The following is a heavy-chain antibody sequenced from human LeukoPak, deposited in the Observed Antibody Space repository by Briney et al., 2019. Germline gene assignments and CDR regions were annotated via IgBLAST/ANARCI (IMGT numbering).Heavy chain of an antibody. CDR1: GGSISSGDYY. Sequence: SQTLSLTCTVSGGSISSGDYYWSWIRQPPGKGLEWIGYIYYSGSTYYNPSLKSRVTISVDTSKNQFSLKLSSVTAADTAVYYCARDLGFNSNWSYYFDYWGPGTLVAVSS. CDR3: ARDLGFNSNWSYYFDY. V-gene: IGHV4-30-4*01. D-gene: IGHD6-13*01. CDR2: IYYSGST. J-gene: IGHJ4*02.